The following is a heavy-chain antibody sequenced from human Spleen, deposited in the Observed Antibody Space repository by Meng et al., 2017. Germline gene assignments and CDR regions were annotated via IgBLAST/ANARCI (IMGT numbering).Heavy chain of an antibody. Sequence: VRSQGSGPGLAKPLGTLSLTCAVSGGSISSSNWWSWVRQSPGKGLEWIGEIYDGGSTNYNPSLKSRVTISVDKSKNQFSLKLSSVTAADTAVYYGARVGSSSWFVADWGQGTLVTVSS. CDR1: GGSISSSNW. V-gene: IGHV4-4*02. D-gene: IGHD6-13*01. J-gene: IGHJ4*02. CDR3: ARVGSSSWFVAD. CDR2: IYDGGST.